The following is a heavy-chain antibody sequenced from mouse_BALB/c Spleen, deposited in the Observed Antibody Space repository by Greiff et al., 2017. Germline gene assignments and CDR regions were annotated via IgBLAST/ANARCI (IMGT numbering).Heavy chain of an antibody. J-gene: IGHJ2*01. CDR2: INSNGGST. CDR3: AGDRWDPDY. D-gene: IGHD4-1*01. Sequence: EVQLVESGGGLVQPGGSLKLSCAASGFTFSSYGMSWVRQTPDKRLELVATINSNGGSTYYPDSVKGRFTISRDNAKNTLYLQMSSLKSEDTAMYYWAGDRWDPDYWGQGTTLTVSS. V-gene: IGHV5-6-3*01. CDR1: GFTFSSYG.